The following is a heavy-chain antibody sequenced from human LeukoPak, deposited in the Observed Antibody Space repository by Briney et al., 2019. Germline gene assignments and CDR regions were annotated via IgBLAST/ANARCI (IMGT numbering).Heavy chain of an antibody. CDR1: GFTFNDYA. CDR2: ISWNSGTI. Sequence: GRSLRLSCVASGFTFNDYAMHRVRQAPGKGLEWVSGISWNSGTIGYADSVKGRFTISRDNAKNSLYLQMNSLRAEDMALYRCAKEYYYDSSGYTYFVYWGQGALVTVSS. J-gene: IGHJ4*02. V-gene: IGHV3-9*03. D-gene: IGHD3-22*01. CDR3: AKEYYYDSSGYTYFVY.